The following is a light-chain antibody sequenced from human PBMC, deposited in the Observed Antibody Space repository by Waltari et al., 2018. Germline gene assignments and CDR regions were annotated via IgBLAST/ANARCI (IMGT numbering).Light chain of an antibody. Sequence: QSALTQPRSVSGSPGQSVTISCTGTSSDVGGYKYVSWYQQHPGKAPKLMIFDVRKRPSGAPDRFSGSKSGSTASLTISGLQAEDEADYYCCSYAGSRWVFGGGTKLTVL. CDR3: CSYAGSRWV. CDR1: SSDVGGYKY. J-gene: IGLJ3*02. CDR2: DVR. V-gene: IGLV2-11*01.